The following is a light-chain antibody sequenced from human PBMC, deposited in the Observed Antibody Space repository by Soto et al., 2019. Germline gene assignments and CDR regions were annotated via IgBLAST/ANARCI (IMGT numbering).Light chain of an antibody. J-gene: IGKJ4*01. CDR2: DAS. Sequence: ELTQSPATLSLSPGERATLSCRASQSLSSYLAWYQQKPGQAPRLLIYDASNRATGIPARFSGSGSGTEFTLTISSIEPEDFAVDYCQQRSNWLTFGGGTKVDIK. CDR3: QQRSNWLT. CDR1: QSLSSY. V-gene: IGKV3-11*01.